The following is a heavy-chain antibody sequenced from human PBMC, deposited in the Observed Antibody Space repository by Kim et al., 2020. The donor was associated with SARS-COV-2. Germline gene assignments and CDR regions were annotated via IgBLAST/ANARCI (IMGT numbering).Heavy chain of an antibody. Sequence: YNPSLKSRVTISVDTSKNQFSLKLSSVTAADTAVYYCAREEYSSSSLPDYWGQGTLVTVSS. V-gene: IGHV4-39*07. D-gene: IGHD6-6*01. J-gene: IGHJ4*02. CDR3: AREEYSSSSLPDY.